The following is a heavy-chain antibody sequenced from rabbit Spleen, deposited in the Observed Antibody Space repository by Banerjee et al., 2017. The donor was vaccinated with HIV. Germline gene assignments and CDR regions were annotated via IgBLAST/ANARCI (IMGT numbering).Heavy chain of an antibody. CDR2: IYAGSSGST. CDR3: ARDSGTSFSTYGMDL. CDR1: GVSFSSSSY. Sequence: QSLEESGGDLVKPGASLTLTCTASGVSFSSSSYMCWVRQAPGKGLEWIACIYAGSSGSTYYASWAQGRFTISKTSSTTVTLQMTSLTAADTATYFCARDSGTSFSTYGMDLWGPGTLVTVS. J-gene: IGHJ6*01. V-gene: IGHV1S40*01. D-gene: IGHD8-1*01.